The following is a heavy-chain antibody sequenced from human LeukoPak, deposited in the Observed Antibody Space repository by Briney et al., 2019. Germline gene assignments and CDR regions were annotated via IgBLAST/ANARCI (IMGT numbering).Heavy chain of an antibody. CDR2: IYHSGST. Sequence: PSQTLSLTCTVSGGSISSGGYYWSWIRQPPGKGLEWIGYIYHSGSTYYNPSLKSRVTISVDRSKNQFSLKLSSVTAADTAVYYCARAPGSSSWYALGYWGQGTLVTVSS. V-gene: IGHV4-30-2*01. CDR3: ARAPGSSSWYALGY. CDR1: GGSISSGGYY. J-gene: IGHJ4*02. D-gene: IGHD6-13*01.